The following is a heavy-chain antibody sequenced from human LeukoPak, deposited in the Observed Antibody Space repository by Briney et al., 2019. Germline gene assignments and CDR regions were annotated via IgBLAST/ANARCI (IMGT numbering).Heavy chain of an antibody. V-gene: IGHV4-4*02. CDR2: IYHSEST. CDR1: GGSISSSNW. Sequence: SETLSLTCAVSGGSISSSNWWSWVRQPPGKGLEWIGEIYHSESTNYNPSLKSRVTISVDKSKNQFSLKLSSVTAADTVVYYCARASHNDILTGYYRHWFDPWGQGTLVTVSS. D-gene: IGHD3-9*01. J-gene: IGHJ5*02. CDR3: ARASHNDILTGYYRHWFDP.